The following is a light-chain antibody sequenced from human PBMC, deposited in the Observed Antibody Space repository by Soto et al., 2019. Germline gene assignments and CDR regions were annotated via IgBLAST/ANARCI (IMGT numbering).Light chain of an antibody. J-gene: IGKJ5*01. CDR3: QQYMTYST. CDR2: DAS. Sequence: DIQMTQSPSTLSASVGDSVTITCRASQSLRGWLAWYQQRPGKAPKALIYDASTLANGVPSRFNGSGSGTEFTLTISSLQPDDFATYYCQQYMTYSTFGQGTRLEIK. CDR1: QSLRGW. V-gene: IGKV1-5*01.